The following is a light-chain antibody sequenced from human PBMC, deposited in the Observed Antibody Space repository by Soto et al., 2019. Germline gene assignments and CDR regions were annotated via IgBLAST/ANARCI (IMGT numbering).Light chain of an antibody. CDR2: DVS. CDR3: SSYTSSSPVV. V-gene: IGLV2-14*01. CDR1: SSDVGGYNY. J-gene: IGLJ2*01. Sequence: QSALTQPASVSGSPGQSITISCNGTSSDVGGYNYVSWYQQHPGKAPKLMIYDVSNRPSGVSNRFSGSKSGNTASLTISRLQAEDEADYYCSSYTSSSPVVFGGGTKLTVL.